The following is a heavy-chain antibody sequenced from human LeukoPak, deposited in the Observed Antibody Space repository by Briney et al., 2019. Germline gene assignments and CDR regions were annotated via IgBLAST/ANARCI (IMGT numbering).Heavy chain of an antibody. CDR3: VRDRVVVTATFDC. D-gene: IGHD2-21*02. J-gene: IGHJ4*02. V-gene: IGHV3-64D*06. Sequence: PGGSLRLSCSASGFTFSGYAMHWVRQAPGKGLEYVSGIPSNGGTTYYADSVKGRFTISGDNSKNTLYLQMSSLRAEDTAVCFCVRDRVVVTATFDCWGQGTLVTVSS. CDR2: IPSNGGTT. CDR1: GFTFSGYA.